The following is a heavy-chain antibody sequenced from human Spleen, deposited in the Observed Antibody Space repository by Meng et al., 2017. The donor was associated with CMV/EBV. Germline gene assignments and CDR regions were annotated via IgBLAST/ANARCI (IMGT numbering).Heavy chain of an antibody. J-gene: IGHJ4*02. CDR2: IYHSGST. D-gene: IGHD2-21*02. Sequence: QVQLQESGPGLVKPSGTLSLTCAVSGGSISSSNFGTWVRQVPGKGLEWIGEIYHSGSTNYNPSLKSRVTISVDKFKNQFSLKLGSVTAADTAVYYCARIERRRILKYCGSDCSTTDYWGQGTLVTVSS. CDR3: ARIERRRILKYCGSDCSTTDY. V-gene: IGHV4-4*02. CDR1: GGSISSSNF.